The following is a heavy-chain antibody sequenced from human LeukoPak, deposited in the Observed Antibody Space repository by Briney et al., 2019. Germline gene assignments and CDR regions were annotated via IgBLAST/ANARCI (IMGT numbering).Heavy chain of an antibody. J-gene: IGHJ4*02. Sequence: PGGSLRLSCAASGFTFDDYGMSWVRQAPGKGLEWVSGINWNGGITAYADSVKGRFTISRDNAKNSLYLQMNSLRAEDTAVYYCARDPRQLESFSDYWGQGTLVTVSS. D-gene: IGHD1-1*01. CDR2: INWNGGIT. CDR3: ARDPRQLESFSDY. V-gene: IGHV3-20*04. CDR1: GFTFDDYG.